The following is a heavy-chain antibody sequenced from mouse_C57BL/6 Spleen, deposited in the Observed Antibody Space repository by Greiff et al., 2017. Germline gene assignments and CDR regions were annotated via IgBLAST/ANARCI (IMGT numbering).Heavy chain of an antibody. CDR2: IDPSDSYT. CDR3: ARSGGKGDYYAMDY. CDR1: GYTFTSYW. D-gene: IGHD1-1*02. V-gene: IGHV1-69*01. J-gene: IGHJ4*01. Sequence: QVQLQQPGAELVMPGASVKLSCKASGYTFTSYWMHWVKQRPGQGLEWIGEIDPSDSYTNYNQKFKGKSTLTVDKSSSTAYMQLSSLTSEDSAVYYGARSGGKGDYYAMDYWGQGTSVTVSS.